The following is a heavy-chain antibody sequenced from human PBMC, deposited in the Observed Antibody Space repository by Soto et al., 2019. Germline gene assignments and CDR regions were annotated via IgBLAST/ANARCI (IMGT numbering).Heavy chain of an antibody. J-gene: IGHJ4*02. CDR1: GGSFSSYY. Sequence: QVQLQQWGAGLVKPSETLSLTCAVYGGSFSSYYWVWIRQPPGKGLEWVGQINHIGSTSYNPSLKSRLTISADTSNTQSSLRLRSVTAADTAVYFCARGRAIPPAAIIKYFDSWRQGTLVTVSS. CDR2: INHIGST. V-gene: IGHV4-34*01. D-gene: IGHD2-2*01. CDR3: ARGRAIPPAAIIKYFDS.